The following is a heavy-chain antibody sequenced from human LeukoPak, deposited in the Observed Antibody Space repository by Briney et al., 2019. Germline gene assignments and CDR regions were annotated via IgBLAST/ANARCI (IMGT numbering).Heavy chain of an antibody. CDR1: GFTFSDNY. J-gene: IGHJ5*02. CDR3: ARIEGGYYNWFDP. V-gene: IGHV3-66*01. Sequence: GGSLRLSCAASGFTFSDNYITWVRQTPGEGVEGGSVIYSGGRTYYTDSVRGRGTISRDNCKNTVYLQMNSLRAEDTALYYCARIEGGYYNWFDPWGQGTLVTVSS. CDR2: IYSGGRT. D-gene: IGHD3-3*01.